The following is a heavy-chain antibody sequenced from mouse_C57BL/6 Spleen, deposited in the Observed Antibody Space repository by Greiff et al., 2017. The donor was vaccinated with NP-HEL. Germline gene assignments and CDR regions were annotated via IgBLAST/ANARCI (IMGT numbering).Heavy chain of an antibody. CDR2: IDPSDSYT. J-gene: IGHJ3*01. Sequence: VQLQQPGAELVMPGASVKLSCKASGYTFTSYWMHWVKQRPGQGLGWIGEIDPSDSYTNYNQKFKGKSTLTVDKSSSTAYMQLSSLTSEDSAVYYCARGSNYEFAYWGQGTLVTVSA. CDR1: GYTFTSYW. D-gene: IGHD2-5*01. CDR3: ARGSNYEFAY. V-gene: IGHV1-69*01.